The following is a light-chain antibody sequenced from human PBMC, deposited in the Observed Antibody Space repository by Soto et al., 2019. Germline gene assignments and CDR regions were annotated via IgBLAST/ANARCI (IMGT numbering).Light chain of an antibody. CDR2: GAS. V-gene: IGKV3-20*01. CDR3: QQYYSSPLT. J-gene: IGKJ4*01. Sequence: EIVLTQSPGTLSVSPGERATLSCRASQSVSSSYLVWYQQKPGQAPRLLIYGASIRATGLPDRFSGSGSGTYVTLTISRLEPDDFAVYFWQQYYSSPLTFGGGTKVDIK. CDR1: QSVSSSY.